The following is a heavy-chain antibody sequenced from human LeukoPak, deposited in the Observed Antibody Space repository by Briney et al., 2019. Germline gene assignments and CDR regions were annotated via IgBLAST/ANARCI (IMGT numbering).Heavy chain of an antibody. CDR2: LSGSGGST. V-gene: IGHV3-23*01. CDR3: ARSAPAAAGTGPMDV. CDR1: GFTFSSYA. J-gene: IGHJ6*03. Sequence: GGSLRLSYAAFGFTFSSYAMNWVRQAPGKGLEWVSALSGSGGSTYYADSVKGRFTISRDNSKNTLYLQMNSLRAEDTTVYYCARSAPAAAGTGPMDVWGKGTTVTVSS. D-gene: IGHD6-13*01.